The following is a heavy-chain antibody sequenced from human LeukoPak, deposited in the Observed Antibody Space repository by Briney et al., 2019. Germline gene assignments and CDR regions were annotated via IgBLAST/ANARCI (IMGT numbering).Heavy chain of an antibody. Sequence: PSETLSLTCTVSGGSISSSSYYWGWLRQPPGKGLEWIGSIYYSGSTYYNPSLKSRVTISVDTSKNQFSLKLSSVTAADTAVYYCARHKSSSTNWFDPWGQGTLVTVSS. CDR1: GGSISSSSYY. D-gene: IGHD6-13*01. J-gene: IGHJ5*02. V-gene: IGHV4-39*01. CDR3: ARHKSSSTNWFDP. CDR2: IYYSGST.